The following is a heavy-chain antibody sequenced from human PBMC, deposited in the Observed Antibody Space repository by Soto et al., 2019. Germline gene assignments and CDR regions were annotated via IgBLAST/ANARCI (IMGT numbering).Heavy chain of an antibody. J-gene: IGHJ6*02. D-gene: IGHD3-22*01. CDR3: ARDYYYDSEVDYYYGMDV. V-gene: IGHV4-4*07. CDR1: GGSISSYY. CDR2: IYTSGST. Sequence: SETLSLTCTVSGGSISSYYWSWIRQPAGKGLEWIGRIYTSGSTNYNPSLKSRVTMSVDTSKNQFSLKLSSVTAADTAVYYCARDYYYDSEVDYYYGMDVWGQGPTVTV.